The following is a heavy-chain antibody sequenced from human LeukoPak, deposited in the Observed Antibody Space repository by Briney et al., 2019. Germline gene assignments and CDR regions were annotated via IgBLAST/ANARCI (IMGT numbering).Heavy chain of an antibody. D-gene: IGHD2-15*01. J-gene: IGHJ4*02. CDR2: IDSDGSST. V-gene: IGHV3-74*01. CDR1: GFTFSSYW. CDR3: ARGSTIVVVSAARGPTDY. Sequence: GGSLRLSCAASGFTFSSYWMHWVRQAPGEGLVWVSRIDSDGSSTTYADSVKGRFTISRDNAKNTLYLQMNSLRAEDTAVYYCARGSTIVVVSAARGPTDYWGQGTLVTVSS.